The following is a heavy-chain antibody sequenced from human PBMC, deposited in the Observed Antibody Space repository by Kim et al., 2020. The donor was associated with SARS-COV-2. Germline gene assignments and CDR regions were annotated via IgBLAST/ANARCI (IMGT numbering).Heavy chain of an antibody. J-gene: IGHJ3*02. Sequence: SETLSLTCTVSAYSISSTYYWGWIRQPPGKGLEWIGSIYHSGSTYYNPSLQSRVTISVDTSKNQFSLKLSSVTATDAALYYCARVLIGGSGSDAFDIWGQGTMVTVSS. D-gene: IGHD3-10*01. V-gene: IGHV4-38-2*02. CDR2: IYHSGST. CDR1: AYSISSTYY. CDR3: ARVLIGGSGSDAFDI.